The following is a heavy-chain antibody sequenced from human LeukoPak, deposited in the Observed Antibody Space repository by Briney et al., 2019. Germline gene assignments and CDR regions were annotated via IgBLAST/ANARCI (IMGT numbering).Heavy chain of an antibody. D-gene: IGHD6-13*01. CDR1: GYTFTGYY. CDR2: INPNSGGT. V-gene: IGHV1-2*02. J-gene: IGHJ4*02. CDR3: ARSDRGIAAAGSDY. Sequence: ASVKVSCKASGYTFTGYYIHWVRQAPGQGLEWMGWINPNSGGTNYAQKFQGRVTMTRDTSISTAYMELSRLRSDDTAVYYCARSDRGIAAAGSDYWGQGTLVTVSS.